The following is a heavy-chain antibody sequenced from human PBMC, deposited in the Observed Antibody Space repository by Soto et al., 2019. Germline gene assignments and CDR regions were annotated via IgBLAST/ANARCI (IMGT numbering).Heavy chain of an antibody. D-gene: IGHD3-16*01. CDR2: SRSTGGIT. CDR3: ARHNYGDAFDI. J-gene: IGHJ3*02. Sequence: EGQLVESGGGLVQPGGSLTISCATSGFDFSMYSLNWVRQAPGKGLEWIGYSRSTGGITSYAASVEGRFTISRNRGKRSVFLHMNNLIVEDTAIYYCARHNYGDAFDIWGQGAIVTVSS. CDR1: GFDFSMYS. V-gene: IGHV3-48*01.